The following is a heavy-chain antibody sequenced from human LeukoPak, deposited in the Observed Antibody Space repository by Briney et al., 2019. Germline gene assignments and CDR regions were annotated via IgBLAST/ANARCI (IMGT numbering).Heavy chain of an antibody. V-gene: IGHV3-30*02. CDR1: GFTFSHHG. CDR2: IRNDGSNH. CDR3: APTSLDY. Sequence: GGSLRLSCAASGFTFSHHGMHWVRQAPGKGLEWVAFIRNDGSNHYYADSVKGRFTISRDNAKNSLYLQMNSLRAEDTAVYYCAPTSLDYWGQGTLVAVSS. J-gene: IGHJ4*02.